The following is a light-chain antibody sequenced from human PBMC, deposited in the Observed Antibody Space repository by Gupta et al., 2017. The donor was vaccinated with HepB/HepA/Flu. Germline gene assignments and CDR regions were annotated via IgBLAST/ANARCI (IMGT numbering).Light chain of an antibody. CDR1: QSVSSY. Sequence: EIVLTQSPLTLSLSPGERASLSCRASQSVSSYLAWYQQKPGQAPKLLIYDVSNRATDIPARFSGSGSGTDFTLTISSLEPEDFAVYYCQQRSNWPRSFGHGTKLDIK. J-gene: IGKJ2*03. CDR3: QQRSNWPRS. V-gene: IGKV3-11*01. CDR2: DVS.